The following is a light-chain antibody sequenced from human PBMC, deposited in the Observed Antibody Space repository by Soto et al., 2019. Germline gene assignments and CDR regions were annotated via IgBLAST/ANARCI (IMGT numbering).Light chain of an antibody. J-gene: IGLJ1*01. V-gene: IGLV2-14*01. CDR1: SSDVGGYNY. CDR2: DVS. Sequence: QSVLTQPASVSGSPGQSITISCTGTSSDVGGYNYVSWYQQHPGKAPKLMIYDVSNRPSGVSNRFSGSKSGNTASLTISGLQAEDEAHYYCISYTSSSTLYVFGTGTKVTVL. CDR3: ISYTSSSTLYV.